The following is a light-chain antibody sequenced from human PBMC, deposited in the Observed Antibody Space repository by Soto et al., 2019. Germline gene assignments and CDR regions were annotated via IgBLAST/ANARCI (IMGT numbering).Light chain of an antibody. CDR2: EVS. V-gene: IGLV2-8*01. CDR1: ISDVGGYNC. J-gene: IGLJ2*01. Sequence: QSVLTQPPSASGSPGQSVTISCTVTISDVGGYNCVSWYQQHPGKAPKLMIYEVSKRPSVVPDRFSGNKSGNTASLTVSGLQADDEADYYCSSYAGSNIPVVFGGGTKLTVL. CDR3: SSYAGSNIPVV.